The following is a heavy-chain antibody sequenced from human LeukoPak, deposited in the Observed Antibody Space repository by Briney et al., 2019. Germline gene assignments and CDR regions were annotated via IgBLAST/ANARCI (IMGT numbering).Heavy chain of an antibody. CDR2: FYDGGRT. V-gene: IGHV4-38-2*02. CDR3: ARDLSVGIVVVPAAIPYCDY. J-gene: IGHJ4*02. D-gene: IGHD2-2*02. Sequence: SGTLSFTCPASGYSIRSGYSWGGFRRPRGRGWRGFGIFYDGGRTYYNPSLKSRVTISLDTCKNQFSLKLSSVTAADTAVYYCARDLSVGIVVVPAAIPYCDYWGQGTLVTVSS. CDR1: GYSIRSGYS.